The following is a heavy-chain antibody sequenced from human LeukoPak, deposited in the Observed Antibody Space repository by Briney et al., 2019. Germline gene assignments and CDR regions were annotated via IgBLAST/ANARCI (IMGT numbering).Heavy chain of an antibody. CDR2: ISSSGNTI. J-gene: IGHJ4*02. CDR3: GSGVIFYDSSGRNY. V-gene: IGHV3-48*03. D-gene: IGHD3-22*01. CDR1: GFTFSSYE. Sequence: PGGSLRLSCAASGFTFSSYEMNWVRQAPGTGLEWVSSISSSGNTIYYADSVKGRFTVSRDSAKNSVYLQMNSLRAGDTAVYYCGSGVIFYDSSGRNYWGQGTLVTVSS.